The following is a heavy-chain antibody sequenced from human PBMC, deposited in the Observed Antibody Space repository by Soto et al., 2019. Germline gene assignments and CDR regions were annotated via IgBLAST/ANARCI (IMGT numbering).Heavy chain of an antibody. V-gene: IGHV3-11*06. J-gene: IGHJ4*02. CDR2: ISSSSSYT. Sequence: GGSLRLSCAASGFTFSDYYMSWIRQAPGKGLEWVSYISSSSSYTNYADSVKGRFTISRDNAKNSLYLQMNSLRAEDTAVYYCARDYYDSSGYPAFFDYWGQGTLVTVSS. D-gene: IGHD3-22*01. CDR3: ARDYYDSSGYPAFFDY. CDR1: GFTFSDYY.